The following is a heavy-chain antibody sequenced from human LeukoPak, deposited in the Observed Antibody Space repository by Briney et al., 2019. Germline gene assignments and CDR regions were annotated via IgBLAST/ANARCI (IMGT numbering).Heavy chain of an antibody. CDR2: ISYDGSNK. V-gene: IGHV3-30*18. Sequence: GGSLRLSCAASGFTFSSYGMHWVRQAPGKGLEWVAVISYDGSNKYYADSVKGRFTISRDNSKNTLYPQMNSLRAEDTAVYYCAKDFPIPYWGQGTLVTVSS. CDR1: GFTFSSYG. J-gene: IGHJ4*02. CDR3: AKDFPIPY.